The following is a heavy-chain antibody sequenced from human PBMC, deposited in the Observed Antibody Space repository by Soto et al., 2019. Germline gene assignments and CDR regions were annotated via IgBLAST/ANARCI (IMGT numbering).Heavy chain of an antibody. CDR3: AKRSSVRYFDY. D-gene: IGHD3-10*01. CDR1: GFTFSSYA. J-gene: IGHJ4*02. CDR2: ISGSGDST. Sequence: GGSLRLSCAASGFTFSSYAMSWVRQAPGKGLEWVSVISGSGDSTYYADSVKGRFTISRDNSKNTLYLQMNSLRAEDTAVYYCAKRSSVRYFDYWGQGTLVTVSS. V-gene: IGHV3-23*01.